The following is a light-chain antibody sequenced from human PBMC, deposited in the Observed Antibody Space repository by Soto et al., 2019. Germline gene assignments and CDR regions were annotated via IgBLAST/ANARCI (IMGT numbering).Light chain of an antibody. J-gene: IGLJ2*01. V-gene: IGLV1-47*02. CDR3: SSFTSKSTLI. Sequence: QSVLDQPPSASGTPGQTVTISCSGSSSNIGRNYVYWYQQLPGRAPTLLIHTNNQRPSGVPDRFSGSKSGTSASLAVSGLRSDDEADYYCSSFTSKSTLIFGGGAKVTVL. CDR2: TNN. CDR1: SSNIGRNY.